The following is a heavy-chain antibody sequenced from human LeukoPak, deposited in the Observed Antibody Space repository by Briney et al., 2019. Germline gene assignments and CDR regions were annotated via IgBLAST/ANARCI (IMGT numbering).Heavy chain of an antibody. J-gene: IGHJ5*02. D-gene: IGHD6-6*01. CDR2: VSGSGGST. CDR3: AKDGYDSSSPNWFDR. V-gene: IGHV3-23*01. Sequence: GGSLRLSCAASGFTFSSYTMSWVRQAPGKGLEWVSGVSGSGGSTHYADSVKGRFTIFRVNSKNTLYLQMNSLRAEDTAIYYCAKDGYDSSSPNWFDRWGQGTLVTVSS. CDR1: GFTFSSYT.